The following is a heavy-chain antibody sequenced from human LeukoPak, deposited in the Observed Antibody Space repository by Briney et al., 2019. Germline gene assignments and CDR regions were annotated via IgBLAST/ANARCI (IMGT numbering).Heavy chain of an antibody. CDR2: IKQDGSQK. CDR3: AKDDNSWSLDY. J-gene: IGHJ4*02. CDR1: GFTFSHYW. V-gene: IGHV3-7*01. Sequence: GGSLRLSCAASGFTFSHYWMSWVCQAPGKGLERVASIKQDGSQKYYGDSVKGRFTISRDNAKNSLYLQMNSLRAEDTAFYYCAKDDNSWSLDYWGQGTLVTVSS. D-gene: IGHD6-13*01.